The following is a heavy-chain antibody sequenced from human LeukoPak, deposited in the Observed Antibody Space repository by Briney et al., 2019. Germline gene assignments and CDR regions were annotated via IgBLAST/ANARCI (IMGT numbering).Heavy chain of an antibody. CDR1: GGSINNYY. CDR3: ARDRSSYYYGSSAQGWFDP. V-gene: IGHV4-59*01. CDR2: IYYSGST. D-gene: IGHD3-22*01. Sequence: SETLSLTCTVSGGSINNYYWSWVRQPPGKGLEWIGSIYYSGSTNYNPSLKSRVTISVDTSKNQFSLKLSSVTAADTAVYYCARDRSSYYYGSSAQGWFDPWGQGTLATVSS. J-gene: IGHJ5*02.